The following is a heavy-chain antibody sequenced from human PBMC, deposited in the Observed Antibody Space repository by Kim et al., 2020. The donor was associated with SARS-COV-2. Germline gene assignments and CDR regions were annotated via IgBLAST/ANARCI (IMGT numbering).Heavy chain of an antibody. Sequence: SETLSLTCAVYGGSFSGYYWSWIRQPPGKGLEWIGEINHSGSTNYNPSLKSRVTISVDTSKNQFSLKLSSVTAADTAVYYCARGLRDCSGGRCRARRNYYMDVWGKGTTVTVSS. J-gene: IGHJ6*03. V-gene: IGHV4-34*01. CDR2: INHSGST. CDR1: GGSFSGYY. D-gene: IGHD2-15*01. CDR3: ARGLRDCSGGRCRARRNYYMDV.